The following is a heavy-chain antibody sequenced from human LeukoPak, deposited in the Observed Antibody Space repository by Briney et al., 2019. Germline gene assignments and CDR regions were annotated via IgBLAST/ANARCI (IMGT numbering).Heavy chain of an antibody. CDR3: ARGALWVLDY. D-gene: IGHD3-16*01. Sequence: GGSLRLSCAASGFIFSNYEINWVRQAPGEGLEWVSYISISGNDKYYADSVKGRFTISRDNAKNSLYLQLNSLRADDTAVYYFARGALWVLDYWGQGTLVTVSS. CDR2: ISISGNDK. V-gene: IGHV3-48*03. CDR1: GFIFSNYE. J-gene: IGHJ4*02.